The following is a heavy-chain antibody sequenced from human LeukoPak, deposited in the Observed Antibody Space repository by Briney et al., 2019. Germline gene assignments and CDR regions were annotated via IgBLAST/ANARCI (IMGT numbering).Heavy chain of an antibody. Sequence: GGPLKISGKRPGSRFTSYWIGWARQLPGKGLEWMGIIYPGDSDTRYSPSFQGQVTISADKSISTAYLQWSSLKASDTAMYYCARHDSYGPDYYYYYMDVWGKGTTVTVSS. CDR1: GSRFTSYW. J-gene: IGHJ6*03. CDR3: ARHDSYGPDYYYYYMDV. D-gene: IGHD5-18*01. CDR2: IYPGDSDT. V-gene: IGHV5-51*01.